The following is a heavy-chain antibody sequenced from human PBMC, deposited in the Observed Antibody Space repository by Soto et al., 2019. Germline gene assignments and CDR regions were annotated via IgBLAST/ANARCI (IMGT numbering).Heavy chain of an antibody. CDR3: ARELGRYNWNYYYGMDV. J-gene: IGHJ6*02. CDR1: GFNFSSYG. D-gene: IGHD1-20*01. Sequence: PGGSLRLSCAPSGFNFSSYGMHWVRQAPGKGLEWVAVIWYDGSNKYYADSVKGRFTISRDNSKNTLYLQMNSLRAEDTAVYYCARELGRYNWNYYYGMDVWGQGTTVTVSS. CDR2: IWYDGSNK. V-gene: IGHV3-33*01.